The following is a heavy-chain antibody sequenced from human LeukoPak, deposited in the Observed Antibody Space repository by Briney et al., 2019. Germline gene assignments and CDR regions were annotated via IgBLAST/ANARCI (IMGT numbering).Heavy chain of an antibody. CDR1: GFTFSSYA. CDR2: ISYDGSNK. V-gene: IGHV3-30-3*01. CDR3: ARPVSSGWYGQGGFDY. J-gene: IGHJ4*02. D-gene: IGHD6-19*01. Sequence: PGGSLRLSCAASGFTFSSYAMPWVRQAPGKGLEWVAVISYDGSNKYYADSVKGRFTISRDNSKNTLYLQMNSLRAEDTAVYYCARPVSSGWYGQGGFDYWGQGTLVTVSS.